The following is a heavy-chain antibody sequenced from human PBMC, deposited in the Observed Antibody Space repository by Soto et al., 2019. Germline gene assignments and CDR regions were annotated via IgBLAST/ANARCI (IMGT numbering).Heavy chain of an antibody. D-gene: IGHD6-19*01. V-gene: IGHV3-7*05. CDR2: IKGDGSAK. J-gene: IGHJ3*02. Sequence: GGSLRLSCAASGFTFGNYWMTWVRQAPGKGLEWVANIKGDGSAKSYLDSVRGRFTVSRDNAENSLFLQMNILRAEDTALYYCARHVTPGNSSYWYGAFDIWGQGTMVTVSS. CDR1: GFTFGNYW. CDR3: ARHVTPGNSSYWYGAFDI.